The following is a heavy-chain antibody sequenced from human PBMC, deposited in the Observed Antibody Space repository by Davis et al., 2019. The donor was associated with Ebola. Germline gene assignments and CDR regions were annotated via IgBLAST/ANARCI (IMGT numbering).Heavy chain of an antibody. J-gene: IGHJ6*02. V-gene: IGHV3-21*01. Sequence: GGSLRLSCAASGFTFDDYTMHWVRQAPGKGLEWVSSISSSSSYIYYADSVKGRFTISRDNAKNSLYLQMNSLRAEDTAVYYCARDGSSTTVVSGYYYGMDVWGQGTTVTVSS. D-gene: IGHD2-2*01. CDR1: GFTFDDYT. CDR2: ISSSSSYI. CDR3: ARDGSSTTVVSGYYYGMDV.